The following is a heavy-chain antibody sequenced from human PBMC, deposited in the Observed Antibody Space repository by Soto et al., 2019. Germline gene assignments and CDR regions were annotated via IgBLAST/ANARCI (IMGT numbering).Heavy chain of an antibody. V-gene: IGHV3-23*01. CDR1: GFTFSSYA. CDR3: ATHPMGGVLLWFGDLSLFDY. D-gene: IGHD3-10*01. Sequence: GGSLRLSCAASGFTFSSYAMSWVRQAPGKGLEWVSAISGSGGSTHYADSVKGRFTISRDNSKNTLYLQMNSLRAEDTAVYYCATHPMGGVLLWFGDLSLFDYWGQGTLVTVSS. J-gene: IGHJ4*02. CDR2: ISGSGGST.